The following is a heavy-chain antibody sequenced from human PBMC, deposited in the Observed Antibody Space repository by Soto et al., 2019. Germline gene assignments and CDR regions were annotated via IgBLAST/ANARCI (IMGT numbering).Heavy chain of an antibody. Sequence: GGSLRLSCAASGFPFSSYVMSWVRQAPGKGLEWVSAITGSGGDTYYADSVKGRFTISRGHSKNTLYLQMSSLRAEDTALYYCAKGSASTRTYYFDYWGQGTPVTVST. CDR3: AKGSASTRTYYFDY. CDR2: ITGSGGDT. V-gene: IGHV3-23*01. CDR1: GFPFSSYV. J-gene: IGHJ4*02. D-gene: IGHD2-21*01.